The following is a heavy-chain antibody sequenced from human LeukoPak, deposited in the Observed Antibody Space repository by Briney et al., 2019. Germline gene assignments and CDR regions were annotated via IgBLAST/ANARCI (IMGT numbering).Heavy chain of an antibody. V-gene: IGHV4-59*01. Sequence: PSETLSLTCSVSGDSISGYYWSWIRQPPGKGLEWIAYIHNSGSTNYNPSLKSRVTISVDTSKNQFSLKLSSVTAADTAVYYCARGVYDFWSGYFDYWGQGTLVTVSS. CDR3: ARGVYDFWSGYFDY. CDR2: IHNSGST. CDR1: GDSISGYY. D-gene: IGHD3-3*01. J-gene: IGHJ4*02.